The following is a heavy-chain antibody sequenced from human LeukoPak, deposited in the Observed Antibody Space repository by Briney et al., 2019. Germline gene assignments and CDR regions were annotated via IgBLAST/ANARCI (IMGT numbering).Heavy chain of an antibody. V-gene: IGHV3-21*01. CDR3: ARDPVVTAIDFDS. CDR1: GFTFCSYS. Sequence: GGSLRLSCAASGFTFCSYSMNWVRQAPGKGLEWVSTISGSSTYIYYADSVKGRFTISRDNTKKSLYLQMNSLRVEDTAIYYCARDPVVTAIDFDSWGQGTLVTVSS. CDR2: ISGSSTYI. D-gene: IGHD2-21*02. J-gene: IGHJ4*02.